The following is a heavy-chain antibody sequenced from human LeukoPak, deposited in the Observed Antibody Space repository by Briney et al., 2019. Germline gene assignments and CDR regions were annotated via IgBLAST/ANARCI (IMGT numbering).Heavy chain of an antibody. CDR1: GFTFRSYG. CDR2: ISTDGSDK. D-gene: IGHD1-1*01. V-gene: IGHV3-30*18. Sequence: HPGGSLRLSCAASGFTFRSYGMHWVRQAPGKGLEWVAVISTDGSDKYHADSVKGRFTISRDNSKKTLYLQMNSLRADDTAVYYCAKGNWNDGDYWGQGTLVTVSS. J-gene: IGHJ4*02. CDR3: AKGNWNDGDY.